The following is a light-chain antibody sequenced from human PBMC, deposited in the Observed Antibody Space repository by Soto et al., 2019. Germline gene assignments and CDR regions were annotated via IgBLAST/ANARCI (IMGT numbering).Light chain of an antibody. CDR3: QQYGRSPKT. Sequence: EIVLTQSPGTLSLSPGERATLSCRASQSVSSKSLAWYQQKPGQAPRLLIYGASSRATGIPDRFSGSGSGTDFTLTISRLEHEDSAVYYCQQYGRSPKTFGQGTKVEIK. CDR2: GAS. CDR1: QSVSSKS. V-gene: IGKV3-20*01. J-gene: IGKJ1*01.